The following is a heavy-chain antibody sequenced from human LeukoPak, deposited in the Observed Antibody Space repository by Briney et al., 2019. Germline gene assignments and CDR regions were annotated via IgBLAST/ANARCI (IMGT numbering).Heavy chain of an antibody. V-gene: IGHV3-23*01. J-gene: IGHJ6*03. CDR1: GFTFSSYA. CDR3: AKSSYYCSGGSCYSYYYMDV. Sequence: PGGSLRLSCAASGFTFSSYAMSWVRQAPGKGLEWVSAISGSGGSTYYADSVKGRFTISRDNSKNMLYLQMNSLRAEDTAVYYCAKSSYYCSGGSCYSYYYMDVWGKGTTVTVSS. CDR2: ISGSGGST. D-gene: IGHD2-15*01.